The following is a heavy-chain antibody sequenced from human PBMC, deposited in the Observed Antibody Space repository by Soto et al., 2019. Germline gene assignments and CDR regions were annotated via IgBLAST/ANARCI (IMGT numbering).Heavy chain of an antibody. V-gene: IGHV3-7*03. CDR1: GFTFSSYW. CDR3: GRRRPDYDFWTPYYYYYGTDV. CDR2: IKQDGSEK. J-gene: IGHJ6*02. D-gene: IGHD3-3*01. Sequence: GGSLRLSCAASGFTFSSYWMSWVRQAPGKGLEWVANIKQDGSEKYYVDSVKGRFTISRDNAKNSLYLQMNSLRAEDTAVYYCGRRRPDYDFWTPYYYYYGTDVCGQGTTVTVSS.